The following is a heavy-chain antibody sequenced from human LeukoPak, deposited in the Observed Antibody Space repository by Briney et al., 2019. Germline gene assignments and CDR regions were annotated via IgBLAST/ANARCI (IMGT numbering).Heavy chain of an antibody. CDR3: SRDSGYDISTGYVFFDQ. V-gene: IGHV3-23*01. D-gene: IGHD3-9*01. J-gene: IGHJ4*02. CDR1: GFTFSSYA. CDR2: ISGRDSST. Sequence: LPGGSLRLSCAASGFTFSSYAMSWVRQAPGKGLEWVSGISGRDSSTYYADSVKGRFTISRDNAKNSLYLQMNSLRAEDTAVYYCSRDSGYDISTGYVFFDQWGQGTLVTVSS.